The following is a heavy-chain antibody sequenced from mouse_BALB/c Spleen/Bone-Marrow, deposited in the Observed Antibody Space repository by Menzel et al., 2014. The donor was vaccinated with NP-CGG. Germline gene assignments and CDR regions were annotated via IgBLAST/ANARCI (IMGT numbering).Heavy chain of an antibody. J-gene: IGHJ2*01. V-gene: IGHV5-6-3*01. CDR2: INSNGGST. Sequence: EVNLVESGGGLVQPGGSLKLSCAASGFTFSSYGMSWVRQTPDKRLELVATINSNGGSTYYPDSVKGRFTISRDTAKNTLYLQMSSLKSEETAMYYCVRGNYGNYVDYFDFRGQGTTLTVSS. D-gene: IGHD2-1*01. CDR1: GFTFSSYG. CDR3: VRGNYGNYVDYFDF.